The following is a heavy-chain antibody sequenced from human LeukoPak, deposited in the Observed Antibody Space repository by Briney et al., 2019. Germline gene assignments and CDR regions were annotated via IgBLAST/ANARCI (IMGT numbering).Heavy chain of an antibody. Sequence: ASVKVSCTASGYSFTTYAIQWVRQAPGQRLEWMGCINAGHANTKYSQKFQGRVTITRDTSASTAYMELSSLRSEDTAVYYCARSTATIFADYWGQGTLVTVSS. J-gene: IGHJ4*02. CDR1: GYSFTTYA. D-gene: IGHD3-3*01. CDR3: ARSTATIFADY. CDR2: INAGHANT. V-gene: IGHV1-3*01.